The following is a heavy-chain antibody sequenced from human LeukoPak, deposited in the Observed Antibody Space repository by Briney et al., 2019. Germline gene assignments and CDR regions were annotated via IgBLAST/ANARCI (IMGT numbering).Heavy chain of an antibody. J-gene: IGHJ6*04. Sequence: PGGSLTLSCAASGFTVSSNYMSWVRQAPGQGLEWVSVIYSDESTYCADSVKSRFTISRDNSKNTLYLQMNSLRPEDTAVYYCGRGLRSSYGPLVMDGMDVWGERSALTVSS. V-gene: IGHV3-66*01. CDR2: IYSDEST. CDR1: GFTVSSNY. CDR3: GRGLRSSYGPLVMDGMDV. D-gene: IGHD6-13*01.